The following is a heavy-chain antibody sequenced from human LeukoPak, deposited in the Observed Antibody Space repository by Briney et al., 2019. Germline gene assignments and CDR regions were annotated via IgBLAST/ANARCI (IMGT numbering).Heavy chain of an antibody. J-gene: IGHJ5*02. Sequence: SVKVSCKASGGTFSSYAISWVRQAPGQGLEWMGRIIPILGIANYAQKFQGRVTITADKSTSTAYMELSSLRSEDTAVYYCARGIIVVVPAAPGWFDPWGQGTLVTVSS. CDR1: GGTFSSYA. CDR3: ARGIIVVVPAAPGWFDP. CDR2: IIPILGIA. D-gene: IGHD2-2*01. V-gene: IGHV1-69*04.